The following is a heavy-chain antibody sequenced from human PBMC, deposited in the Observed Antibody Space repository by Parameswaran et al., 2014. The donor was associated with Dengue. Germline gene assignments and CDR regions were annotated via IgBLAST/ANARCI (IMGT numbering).Heavy chain of an antibody. CDR2: ISTTSNTI. J-gene: IGHJ6*02. V-gene: IGHV3-48*03. D-gene: IGHD3-16*01. CDR3: ARLKSLYKGGGMDV. Sequence: VRQMPGKGLEWVSYISTTSNTIYYADSVKGRFTISRDNAKNSLYLQMNSLRAEDTAVYYCARLKSLYKGGGMDVWGQGTTVTVSS.